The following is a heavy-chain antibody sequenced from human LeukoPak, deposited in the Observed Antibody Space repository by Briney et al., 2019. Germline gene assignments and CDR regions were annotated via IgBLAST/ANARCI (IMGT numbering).Heavy chain of an antibody. Sequence: GESLQISCKGSGYSFTSYWISWVRQMPGKGLEWMGRIDPSDSYTNYSPSFQGHVTISADKSISTAYLQWSSLKASDTAMYYCAIATYYYGSGSYFDYWGQGTLVTVSS. CDR3: AIATYYYGSGSYFDY. CDR2: IDPSDSYT. J-gene: IGHJ4*02. V-gene: IGHV5-10-1*01. D-gene: IGHD3-10*01. CDR1: GYSFTSYW.